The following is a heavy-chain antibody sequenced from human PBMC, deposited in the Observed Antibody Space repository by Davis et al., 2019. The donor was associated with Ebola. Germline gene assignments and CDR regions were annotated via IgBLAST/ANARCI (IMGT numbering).Heavy chain of an antibody. CDR1: GGSISSYY. CDR3: ARRGRARGMDV. CDR2: IYYSGST. J-gene: IGHJ6*02. V-gene: IGHV4-59*08. Sequence: MPGGSLRLSCTVSGGSISSYYWSWIRQPPGKGLEWIGYIYYSGSTNYNPSLKSRVTISVDTSKNQFSLKLSSVTAADTAVYCCARRGRARGMDVWGQGTTVTVSS.